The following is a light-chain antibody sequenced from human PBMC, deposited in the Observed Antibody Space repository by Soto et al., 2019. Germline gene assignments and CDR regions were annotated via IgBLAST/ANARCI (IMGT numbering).Light chain of an antibody. CDR2: DND. CDR3: GTWDNSLRAGV. V-gene: IGLV1-51*01. J-gene: IGLJ2*01. Sequence: QSVLTQPPSVSAAPGQKVIISCFGSSSNIGNNYVSWYQQVPGTAPKLLIYDNDKRPSGIPARFSGSKSGTSATLAITGLQTGDEADYYCGTWDNSLRAGVFGRGTKVTVL. CDR1: SSNIGNNY.